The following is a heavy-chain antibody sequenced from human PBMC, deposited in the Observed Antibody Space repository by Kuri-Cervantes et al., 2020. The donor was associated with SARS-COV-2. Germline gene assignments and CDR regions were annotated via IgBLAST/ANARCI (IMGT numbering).Heavy chain of an antibody. J-gene: IGHJ4*02. Sequence: ASVKVSCKASGYTFTSYAMHWVRQAPGQRLEWMGWINAGNGNTKYSQKFQGRVTMTEDTSTDTAYMELSSLRSEDTAVYYCATGRYYDSSGYYSAIDYWGQGTLVTVSS. CDR2: INAGNGNT. D-gene: IGHD3-22*01. CDR3: ATGRYYDSSGYYSAIDY. CDR1: GYTFTSYA. V-gene: IGHV1-3*01.